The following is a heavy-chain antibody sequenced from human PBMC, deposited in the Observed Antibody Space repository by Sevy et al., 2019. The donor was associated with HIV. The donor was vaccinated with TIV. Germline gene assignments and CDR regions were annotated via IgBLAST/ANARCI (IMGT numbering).Heavy chain of an antibody. CDR2: IRGKPYGGTT. D-gene: IGHD1-26*01. V-gene: IGHV3-49*04. CDR1: GFTFGGYT. J-gene: IGHJ6*02. Sequence: GGSLRLSCTASGFTFGGYTMSWVRQAPGKGREWVAFIRGKPYGGTTEYAASVKGRFTISRDDSKSIAYLQMNSLNTEDTAVYYCTRVEGAADWGMDVRGQGTTVTVSS. CDR3: TRVEGAADWGMDV.